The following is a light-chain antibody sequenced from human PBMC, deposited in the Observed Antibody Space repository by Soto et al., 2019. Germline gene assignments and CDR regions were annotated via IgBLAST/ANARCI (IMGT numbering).Light chain of an antibody. Sequence: EIVLIQSPATLSLSPGERATLSCRASQSVGSYLAWYQHKPGQAPRLLISDASNRATGIPARFSGSGSETDFTLTISDVQPEDFAVYYCHQRQSWPRTFGQGTKVDI. J-gene: IGKJ1*01. V-gene: IGKV3-11*01. CDR3: HQRQSWPRT. CDR1: QSVGSY. CDR2: DAS.